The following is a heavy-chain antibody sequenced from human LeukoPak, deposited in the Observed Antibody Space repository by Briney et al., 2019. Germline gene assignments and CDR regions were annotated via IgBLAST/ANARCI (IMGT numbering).Heavy chain of an antibody. CDR1: GFPFSSYW. J-gene: IGHJ5*02. CDR2: IYYSGST. D-gene: IGHD6-19*01. CDR3: ARHRLEQWPTFDP. V-gene: IGHV4-39*01. Sequence: GSLRLSCVASGFPFSSYWMTWVRQPPGKGLEWIGSIYYSGSTYYNPSLKSRVTISVDTSKNQFSLKLSSVTAADTAVYYCARHRLEQWPTFDPWGQGTLVTVSS.